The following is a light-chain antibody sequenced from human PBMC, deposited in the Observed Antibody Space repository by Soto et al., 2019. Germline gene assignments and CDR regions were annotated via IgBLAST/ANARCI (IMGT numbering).Light chain of an antibody. CDR1: LSVGTN. V-gene: IGKV3-15*01. Sequence: IVMTQSPATLSVSPGERAIFSCRASLSVGTNLAWYQQKPGQAPSLLIYGASTRATGITARFSGSGSGTEFTLTISSLQSEYFADYYWQQYNNWPRTFGQGTMVDIK. CDR2: GAS. J-gene: IGKJ1*01. CDR3: QQYNNWPRT.